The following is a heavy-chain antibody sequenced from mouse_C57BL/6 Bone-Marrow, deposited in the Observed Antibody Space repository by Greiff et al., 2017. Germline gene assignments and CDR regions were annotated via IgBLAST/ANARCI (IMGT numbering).Heavy chain of an antibody. CDR1: GYAFTNYL. D-gene: IGHD2-1*01. CDR3: ARGNSYFDY. CDR2: INPGSGGT. V-gene: IGHV1-54*01. J-gene: IGHJ2*01. Sequence: VQLQQSGAELVRPGTSVKVSCKASGYAFTNYLIEWVKQRPGQGLEWIGVINPGSGGTNYNEKFKGKATLTADKSSSTAYMQLSILTSEYSAVYFCARGNSYFDYWGQGTTLTVSS.